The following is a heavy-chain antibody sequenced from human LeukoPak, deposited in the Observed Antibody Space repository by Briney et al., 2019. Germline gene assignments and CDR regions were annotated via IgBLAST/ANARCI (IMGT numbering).Heavy chain of an antibody. CDR1: GGSISSSSYY. J-gene: IGHJ4*02. D-gene: IGHD6-13*01. CDR2: IYYSGST. V-gene: IGHV4-39*01. Sequence: SETLSLTCTVSGGSISSSSYYWGWIRQPPGKGLEWIGSIYYSGSTYYNPSLKSRVTISVDTSKHQFSLKLSSVTAADTAVYYCARSYSSSWFFWGQGTLVTVSS. CDR3: ARSYSSSWFF.